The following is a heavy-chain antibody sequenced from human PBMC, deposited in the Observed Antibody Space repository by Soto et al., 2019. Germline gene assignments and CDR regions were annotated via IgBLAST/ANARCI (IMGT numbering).Heavy chain of an antibody. J-gene: IGHJ4*02. V-gene: IGHV1-69*04. CDR1: GGTFGSYT. CDR3: ARDLRCSSTSCPGAPLWY. D-gene: IGHD2-2*01. Sequence: GASVKVSCKASGGTFGSYTSSWVRQAPGQGLEWKGRIIPILGIANYAQKFQGRVTITADKSTSTAYMELSSLRSEDTAVYYCARDLRCSSTSCPGAPLWYWGQGTLVTVSS. CDR2: IIPILGIA.